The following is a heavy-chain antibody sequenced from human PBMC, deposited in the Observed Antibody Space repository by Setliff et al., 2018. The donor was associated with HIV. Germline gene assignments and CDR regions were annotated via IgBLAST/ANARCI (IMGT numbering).Heavy chain of an antibody. V-gene: IGHV4-31*03. J-gene: IGHJ5*02. Sequence: SETLSLTCTVSGGSISSGGYYWSWIRQHPGKGLEWIGYIYYSGSTYYNPSLKNRVSISVDTSKNQFSLNLNSVTATDTAVYYCAKRTFGSGRLDPWGQGTLVTVSS. CDR3: AKRTFGSGRLDP. D-gene: IGHD3-16*01. CDR2: IYYSGST. CDR1: GGSISSGGYY.